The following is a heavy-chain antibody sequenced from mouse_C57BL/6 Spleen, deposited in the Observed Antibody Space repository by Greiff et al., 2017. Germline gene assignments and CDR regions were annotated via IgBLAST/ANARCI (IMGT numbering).Heavy chain of an antibody. CDR1: GYSFTSSW. J-gene: IGHJ2*01. Sequence: QVQLQPPGAELVRPGSSVKLSCKASGYSFTSSWLDWVKQRPGQGLEWIGNFYPSDSETHYNQTFKDKATLTVDKSSSTANMQLSSLKSDDSAVYYSASLGCDDDGGVDYWGQGTTLTVSS. CDR3: ASLGCDDDGGVDY. V-gene: IGHV1-61*01. D-gene: IGHD2-4*01. CDR2: FYPSDSET.